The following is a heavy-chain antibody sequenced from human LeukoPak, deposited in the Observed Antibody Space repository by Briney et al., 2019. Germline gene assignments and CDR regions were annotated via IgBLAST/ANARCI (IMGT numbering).Heavy chain of an antibody. Sequence: SVNVSCKASGGTFSSYAISWVRQAPGQGLEWMGGIIPIFGTANYAQKFQGRVTITADESTSTAYMELSSLRSEDTAVYYCARGVEVIAVAGFDAFDIWGQGTMVTVSS. V-gene: IGHV1-69*13. CDR1: GGTFSSYA. CDR3: ARGVEVIAVAGFDAFDI. D-gene: IGHD6-19*01. J-gene: IGHJ3*02. CDR2: IIPIFGTA.